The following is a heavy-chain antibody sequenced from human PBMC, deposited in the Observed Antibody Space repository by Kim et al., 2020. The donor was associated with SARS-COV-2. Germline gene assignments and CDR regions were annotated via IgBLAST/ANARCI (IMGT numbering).Heavy chain of an antibody. CDR1: GGSFSGYY. CDR3: ARGRYNWNF. D-gene: IGHD1-20*01. V-gene: IGHV4-34*01. CDR2: IKHSGST. J-gene: IGHJ4*02. Sequence: SETLSLTCGVYGGSFSGYYWSWIRQPPGKGLEWIGKIKHSGSTNYNPSLKSRVTISVDTSKNQFSLKLNSVTAADTAVYYCARGRYNWNFWGQGTLVTVSS.